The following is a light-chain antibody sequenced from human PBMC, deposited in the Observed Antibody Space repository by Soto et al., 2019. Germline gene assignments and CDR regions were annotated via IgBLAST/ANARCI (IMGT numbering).Light chain of an antibody. J-gene: IGKJ1*01. CDR1: QGISSW. V-gene: IGKV1D-16*01. Sequence: DIQMTQSTSSVSASVGDRVTISCRASQGISSWLSWYQQKPGKAPKFLNSAASSLHSGVPSRFSGSASGTEFTLTISNLESDDFASYYCQQYNSYSEAFGQGTKVDI. CDR3: QQYNSYSEA. CDR2: AAS.